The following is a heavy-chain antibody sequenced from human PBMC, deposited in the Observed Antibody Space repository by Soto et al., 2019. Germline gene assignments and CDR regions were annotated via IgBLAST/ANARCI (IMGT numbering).Heavy chain of an antibody. D-gene: IGHD3-22*01. CDR1: GYTLSQLS. Sequence: AAVNVSCKVSGYTLSQLSMHWVRQAPGKGLELMGAFDTEDGRRIYAQKFQGRFTMTEXXXXXXTXMXQXXXRDEDTAVYYCATHSSGYYWGQGTQVTVSP. V-gene: IGHV1-24*01. J-gene: IGHJ4*02. CDR2: FDTEDGRR. CDR3: ATHSSGYY.